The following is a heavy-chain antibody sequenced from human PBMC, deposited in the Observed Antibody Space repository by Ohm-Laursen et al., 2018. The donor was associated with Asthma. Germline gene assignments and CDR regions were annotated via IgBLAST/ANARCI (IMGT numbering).Heavy chain of an antibody. CDR3: AKNWDIYSNYVDY. D-gene: IGHD4-11*01. CDR2: IKSKTDGGTT. Sequence: SLRLSCAASGFTFSNAWMSWVRQAPGKGLEWVGRIKSKTDGGTTDYAAPVKGRFTISRDDSKNTLYLQMNSLKTEDTAVYYCAKNWDIYSNYVDYWGQGTLVTVSS. V-gene: IGHV3-15*01. J-gene: IGHJ4*02. CDR1: GFTFSNAW.